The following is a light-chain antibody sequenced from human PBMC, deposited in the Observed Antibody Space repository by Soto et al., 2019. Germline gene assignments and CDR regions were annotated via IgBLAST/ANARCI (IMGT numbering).Light chain of an antibody. V-gene: IGKV1-39*01. CDR1: QSVSSY. Sequence: DIQMTQAPSSLSASVGDRVTITCRASQSVSSYLNWYQQKPGRAPKLLIYAASSLRSGVPSRFSGSGSGTDFTLTISSLQPEDFATYYCQQSYSNPQTFGQGTKVDI. CDR3: QQSYSNPQT. CDR2: AAS. J-gene: IGKJ1*01.